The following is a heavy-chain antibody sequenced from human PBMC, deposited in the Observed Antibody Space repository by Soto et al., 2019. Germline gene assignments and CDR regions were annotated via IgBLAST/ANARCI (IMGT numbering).Heavy chain of an antibody. D-gene: IGHD3-3*01. CDR2: MNPNSGNT. CDR3: ARGQKGQAQIRFLEWLRVYGMDV. J-gene: IGHJ6*02. Sequence: ASVKVSCKASGYTFTSYDINWVRQATGQGLEWMGWMNPNSGNTGYAQKFQGRVTMTRNTSISTAYMELSSLRSEDTAVYYCARGQKGQAQIRFLEWLRVYGMDVWGQGTTVTVSS. V-gene: IGHV1-8*01. CDR1: GYTFTSYD.